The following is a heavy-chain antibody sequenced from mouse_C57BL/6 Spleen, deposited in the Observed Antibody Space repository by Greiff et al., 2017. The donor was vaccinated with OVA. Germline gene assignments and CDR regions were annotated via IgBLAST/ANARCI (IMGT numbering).Heavy chain of an antibody. CDR2: IYPGDGDT. J-gene: IGHJ3*01. V-gene: IGHV1-80*01. CDR1: GYAFSSYW. Sequence: QVQLQQSGAELVKPGASVKISCKASGYAFSSYWMNWVKQRPGKGLEWIGQIYPGDGDTNYNGKFKGKATLTADKSSSTAYMQLSSLTSEDSAVYFCARSLLDGYSAWFAYWGQGTLVTVSA. CDR3: ARSLLDGYSAWFAY. D-gene: IGHD2-3*01.